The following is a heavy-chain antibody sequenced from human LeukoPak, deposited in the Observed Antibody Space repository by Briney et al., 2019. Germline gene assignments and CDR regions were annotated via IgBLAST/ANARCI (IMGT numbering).Heavy chain of an antibody. CDR1: GFTFSSYG. CDR2: IWYDGSNK. Sequence: GESLKISCAASGFTFSSYGMHWVRQAPGKGLEWVAVIWYDGSNKYYADSVKGRFTISRDNSKNTLYLQMNSLRAEDTAVYYCARVNINNWHSCDYWGQGTLVTVSS. J-gene: IGHJ4*02. D-gene: IGHD1-1*01. V-gene: IGHV3-33*01. CDR3: ARVNINNWHSCDY.